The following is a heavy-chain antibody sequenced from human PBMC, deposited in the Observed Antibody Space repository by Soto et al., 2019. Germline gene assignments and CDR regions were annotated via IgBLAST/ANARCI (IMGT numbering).Heavy chain of an antibody. D-gene: IGHD3-16*02. J-gene: IGHJ3*02. CDR2: IYWDNDK. CDR3: AHLTITYGGVIGLDAFDT. Sequence: ASGPTLVNPTETLTLTCTFSGFSLIPVGVGVGWIRQPPGKALEWVAVIYWDNDKRYNPSLNSRLSITKDTSRNQVVLTMTNMDPVDTGTYFCAHLTITYGGVIGLDAFDTWGQGTLVTVS. V-gene: IGHV2-5*02. CDR1: GFSLIPVGVG.